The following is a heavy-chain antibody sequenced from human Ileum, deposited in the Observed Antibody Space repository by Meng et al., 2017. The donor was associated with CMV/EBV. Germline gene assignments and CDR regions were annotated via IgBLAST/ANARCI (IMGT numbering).Heavy chain of an antibody. CDR3: TSQHGGGRLHDGMDV. CDR2: IIPILGIA. V-gene: IGHV1-69*10. D-gene: IGHD6-25*01. CDR1: GGTFSSYA. J-gene: IGHJ6*02. Sequence: SVKVSCKASGGTFSSYAISWVRQAPGQGLEWMGGIIPILGIANYAQKFQGRVTITADKSTSTAYMELSSLRSEDTAGYYCTSQHGGGRLHDGMDVWGQGTTVTVSS.